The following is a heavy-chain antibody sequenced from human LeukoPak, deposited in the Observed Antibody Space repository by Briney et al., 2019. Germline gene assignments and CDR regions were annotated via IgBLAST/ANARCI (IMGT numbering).Heavy chain of an antibody. CDR2: IKQDGSEK. V-gene: IGHV3-7*03. J-gene: IGHJ4*02. CDR3: ASAGGDSRSPLPFYY. D-gene: IGHD3-22*01. Sequence: GGSLRLSCAASGFAFGNYRMSWVRQAPGKGLEWVANIKQDGSEKYYVDSVKGRFTISRDSAENSLSLQMNSLRAEDTAVYYCASAGGDSRSPLPFYYWGQGTLVTVSS. CDR1: GFAFGNYR.